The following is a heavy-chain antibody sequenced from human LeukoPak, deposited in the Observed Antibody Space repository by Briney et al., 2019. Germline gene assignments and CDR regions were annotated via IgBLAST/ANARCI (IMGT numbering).Heavy chain of an antibody. J-gene: IGHJ4*02. V-gene: IGHV3-43D*03. CDR3: ARGDDYYDSSGYYTIDY. CDR1: GFTFDDYA. CDR2: ISWDGGST. D-gene: IGHD3-22*01. Sequence: PGGSLRLSCAASGFTFDDYAMHWVRQAPGKGLEWVSLISWDGGSTYYADSVKGRFTISRDNSKNTLYLQMNSLRAEDTAVYYCARGDDYYDSSGYYTIDYWGQGTLVTVSS.